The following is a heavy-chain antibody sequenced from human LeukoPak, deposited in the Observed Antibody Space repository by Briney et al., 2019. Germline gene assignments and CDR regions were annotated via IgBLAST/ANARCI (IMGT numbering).Heavy chain of an antibody. CDR3: ARDLFKPYYAFWSGVDI. V-gene: IGHV4-61*02. D-gene: IGHD3-3*01. J-gene: IGHJ3*02. Sequence: SQTLSLPCTVSGGSISSGSYYWRWIRQPAGKGLEWIGRIYTSGSTNYNPSLKSRVTISVDTSKNQFSLKLSSVTAADTAVYYCARDLFKPYYAFWSGVDIWGQGTTVTVSS. CDR1: GGSISSGSYY. CDR2: IYTSGST.